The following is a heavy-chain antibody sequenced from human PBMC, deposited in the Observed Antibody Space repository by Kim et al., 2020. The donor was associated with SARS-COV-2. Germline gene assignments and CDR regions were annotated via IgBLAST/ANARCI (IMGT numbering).Heavy chain of an antibody. J-gene: IGHJ6*02. CDR1: GFTFSSYA. Sequence: GGSLRLSCAASGFTFSSYAMSWVRLAPGKGLEWVSGISGSGHNTNYADFVNGRFTISRDNSKKTLFLQMDSLRAEDTALYYCAKDRGRNYDFWSGPSDVWGQGTTVTVSS. D-gene: IGHD3-3*01. CDR2: ISGSGHNT. V-gene: IGHV3-23*01. CDR3: AKDRGRNYDFWSGPSDV.